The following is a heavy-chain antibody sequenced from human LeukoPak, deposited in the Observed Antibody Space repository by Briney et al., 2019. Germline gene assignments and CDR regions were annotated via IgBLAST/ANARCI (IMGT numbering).Heavy chain of an antibody. CDR2: IYYSGST. Sequence: SETLSLTCTVSGGSISSSSYYWGWIRQPPGKGLEWIGSIYYSGSTYYNPSLKSRVTISVDTSKNQFSLKLSSVTAADTAVYYCARPSSGYYLNDAFDIWGQGTMVTVSS. D-gene: IGHD3-22*01. J-gene: IGHJ3*02. CDR3: ARPSSGYYLNDAFDI. V-gene: IGHV4-39*07. CDR1: GGSISSSSYY.